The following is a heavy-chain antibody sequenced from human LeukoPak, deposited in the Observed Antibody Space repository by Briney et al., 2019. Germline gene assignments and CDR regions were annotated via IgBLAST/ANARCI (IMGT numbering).Heavy chain of an antibody. Sequence: GGSLRLSCAASGFIFSSYAMHWVRQAPGKGLGWVAVISYDGSNKYYADSVKGRFTISRDNSKNTLYLQMNSLRAEDTAVYYCARVTDSSGYYPDYWGQGTLVTVSS. V-gene: IGHV3-30*04. CDR3: ARVTDSSGYYPDY. D-gene: IGHD3-22*01. CDR1: GFIFSSYA. J-gene: IGHJ4*02. CDR2: ISYDGSNK.